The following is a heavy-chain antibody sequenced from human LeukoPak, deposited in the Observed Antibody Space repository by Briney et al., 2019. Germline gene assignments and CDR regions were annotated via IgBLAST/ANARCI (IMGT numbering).Heavy chain of an antibody. Sequence: GGSLRLSCAASGFTFDDYGMSWVHQAPGKGLEWVSGINWNGGRTGYADSVKGRFTISRDNAKKSLYVQMNSLRAEDTALYYCAREYYGSASYYNVGYWGQGTLVTVSS. CDR3: AREYYGSASYYNVGY. D-gene: IGHD3-10*01. CDR1: GFTFDDYG. V-gene: IGHV3-20*04. J-gene: IGHJ4*02. CDR2: INWNGGRT.